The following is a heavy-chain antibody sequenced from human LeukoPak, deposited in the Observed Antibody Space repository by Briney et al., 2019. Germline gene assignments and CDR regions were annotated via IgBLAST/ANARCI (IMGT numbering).Heavy chain of an antibody. CDR2: MSSSGSTI. Sequence: QSGGSLRLSCAASGFTFRSYEMSWVRQAPGKGLEWVSYMSSSGSTIYYADSVKGRFTISRDNAKNSLYLQMNSLRAEDTAVYYCARAEEYSSSSFDYWGQGTLVTASS. CDR1: GFTFRSYE. J-gene: IGHJ4*02. V-gene: IGHV3-48*03. CDR3: ARAEEYSSSSFDY. D-gene: IGHD6-6*01.